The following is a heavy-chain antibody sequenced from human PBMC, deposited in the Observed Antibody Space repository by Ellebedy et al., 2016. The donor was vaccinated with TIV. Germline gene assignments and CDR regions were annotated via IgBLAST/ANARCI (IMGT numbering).Heavy chain of an antibody. J-gene: IGHJ4*02. Sequence: GESLKISCAASGFTFSSYVMRWVRQAPGKGLEWVAVISYDGSNKYYADSVKGRFTISRDNSKNTLYLQMNSLRAEDTAVYYCARDMGHCSTTNCFGFDSWGQGSLVTVSS. D-gene: IGHD2-2*01. CDR3: ARDMGHCSTTNCFGFDS. CDR1: GFTFSSYV. V-gene: IGHV3-30*04. CDR2: ISYDGSNK.